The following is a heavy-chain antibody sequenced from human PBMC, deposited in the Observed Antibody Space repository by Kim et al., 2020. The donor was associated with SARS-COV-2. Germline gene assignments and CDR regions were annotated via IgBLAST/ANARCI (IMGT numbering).Heavy chain of an antibody. D-gene: IGHD1-26*01. Sequence: SETLSLTCTVSGGSISSSSYYWGWIRQPPGKGLEWIGSIYYSGSTYYNPSLKSRVTISVDTSKNQFSLKLSSVTAADTAVYYCARVGRSGSSSYYFDYWGQGTLVTVSS. CDR1: GGSISSSSYY. J-gene: IGHJ4*02. CDR2: IYYSGST. V-gene: IGHV4-39*07. CDR3: ARVGRSGSSSYYFDY.